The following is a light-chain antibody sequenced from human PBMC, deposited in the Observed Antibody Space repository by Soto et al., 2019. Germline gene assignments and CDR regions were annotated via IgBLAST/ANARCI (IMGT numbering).Light chain of an antibody. CDR2: LNSDGSH. CDR1: SGHSSYA. J-gene: IGLJ7*01. Sequence: QSVLTQSPSASASLGASVKLTSTLSSGHSSYAIAWHQQQPEKGPRHLMKLNSDGSHSKGDGIPDRFSGSSSGAERYLTISSLQSEDEADYYCQTWGTGPAVFGGGTQLTVL. V-gene: IGLV4-69*01. CDR3: QTWGTGPAV.